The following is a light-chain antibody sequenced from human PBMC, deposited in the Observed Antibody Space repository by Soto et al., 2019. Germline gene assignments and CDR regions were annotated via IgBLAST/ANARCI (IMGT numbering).Light chain of an antibody. CDR1: QSVSSNL. V-gene: IGKV3-20*01. J-gene: IGKJ1*01. Sequence: EIVLTQSPATLSLSPGERATLSCRASQSVSSNLLAWYQQKPGQAPRLLIYGATNRATGIPDRFSGSGSGTDFTLTISCLQSEDFATYYCQQYYSYPRTFGQGTKVDIK. CDR2: GAT. CDR3: QQYYSYPRT.